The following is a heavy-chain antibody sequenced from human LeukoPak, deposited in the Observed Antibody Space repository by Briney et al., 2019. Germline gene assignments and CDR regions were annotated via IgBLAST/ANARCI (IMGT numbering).Heavy chain of an antibody. Sequence: PGGSLRLSLSAPGLRFISYAIAWVRQTAGMGLQWVSSITGSGSGAYYADSVKGRVTISRDNSKNTLFLQMNLPRATDPAMYFCYKVPGRYVQLQDDFDYWGQGTLVTVSS. CDR3: YKVPGRYVQLQDDFDY. V-gene: IGHV3-23*01. CDR2: ITGSGSGA. J-gene: IGHJ4*02. CDR1: GLRFISYA. D-gene: IGHD6-6*01.